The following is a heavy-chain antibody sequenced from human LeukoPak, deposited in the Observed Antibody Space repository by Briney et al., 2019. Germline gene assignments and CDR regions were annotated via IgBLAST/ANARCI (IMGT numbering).Heavy chain of an antibody. CDR3: ATRRPAAILDYFDY. V-gene: IGHV1-24*01. CDR1: GYILTELS. Sequence: ASVKVSCKVSGYILTELSMHWVRQAPGKGLEWMGGFDPEDGETIYAQKFQGRVTMTEDTSTDTAYMELSSLRSEDTAVYYCATRRPAAILDYFDYWGQGTLVTVSS. J-gene: IGHJ4*02. D-gene: IGHD2-2*02. CDR2: FDPEDGET.